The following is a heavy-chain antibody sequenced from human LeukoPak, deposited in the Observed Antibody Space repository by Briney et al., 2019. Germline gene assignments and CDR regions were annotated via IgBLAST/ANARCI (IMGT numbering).Heavy chain of an antibody. D-gene: IGHD3-9*01. CDR1: GYSFTTYR. J-gene: IGHJ4*02. V-gene: IGHV5-51*01. Sequence: GESLKISCKGSGYSFTTYRIAWVRQMPGKGLEWMGIIYPDDSDTRYSPSFEGQVTILADKSISTAYLQWSSLKASDTAMYYCARVFDILTGYYIRAFDYWGQGTLVTVSS. CDR3: ARVFDILTGYYIRAFDY. CDR2: IYPDDSDT.